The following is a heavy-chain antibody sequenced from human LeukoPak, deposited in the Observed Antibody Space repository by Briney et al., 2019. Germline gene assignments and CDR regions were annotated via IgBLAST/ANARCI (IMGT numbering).Heavy chain of an antibody. CDR1: GYTFPSYA. V-gene: IGHV1-69*13. CDR2: IIPIFGTA. Sequence: SVKVSCKASGYTFPSYAISWVRQAPGQGLEWMGGIIPIFGTANYAQKFQGRVTITADESTSTAYMELSSLRSEDTAVYYCASQFWSGYQRTGWFDPWGQGTLVTVSS. D-gene: IGHD3-3*01. J-gene: IGHJ5*02. CDR3: ASQFWSGYQRTGWFDP.